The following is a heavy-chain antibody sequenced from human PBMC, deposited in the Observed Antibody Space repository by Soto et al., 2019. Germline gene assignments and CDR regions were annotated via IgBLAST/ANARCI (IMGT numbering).Heavy chain of an antibody. J-gene: IGHJ4*02. D-gene: IGHD2-15*01. CDR1: GYTFTSYG. V-gene: IGHV1-18*04. Sequence: GASVKVTCKASGYTFTSYGISWVRQAPGQGLEWMGWISAYNGNTNYAQKLQGRVTMTTDTSTSTAYMELRSLRSDDTAVYYCARDGVVVVAATPSFDYWGQGTLVTGSS. CDR2: ISAYNGNT. CDR3: ARDGVVVVAATPSFDY.